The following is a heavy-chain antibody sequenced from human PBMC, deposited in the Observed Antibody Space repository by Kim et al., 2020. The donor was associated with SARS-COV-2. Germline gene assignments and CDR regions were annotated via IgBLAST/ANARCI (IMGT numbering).Heavy chain of an antibody. J-gene: IGHJ4*02. D-gene: IGHD3-22*01. V-gene: IGHV3-74*01. Sequence: GGSLRLSCAASGFTFSSYWMHWVRQAPGKGLVWVSRINSDGSSTSYADSVKGRFTISRDNAKNTLYLQMNSLRAEDTAVYYCARDLERERSYYDSSGYPLFDYWGQGTLVTVSS. CDR3: ARDLERERSYYDSSGYPLFDY. CDR1: GFTFSSYW. CDR2: INSDGSST.